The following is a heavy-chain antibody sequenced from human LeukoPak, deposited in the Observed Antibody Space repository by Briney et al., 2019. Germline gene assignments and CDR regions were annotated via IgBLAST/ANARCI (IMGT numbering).Heavy chain of an antibody. CDR1: GFTFSSFE. J-gene: IGHJ4*02. CDR3: ARDGGRGVASIPAYFDY. V-gene: IGHV3-48*03. D-gene: IGHD5-12*01. Sequence: QSGGSPRLSCAASGFTFSSFEMNWVRQAPGKGLEWVSYISGRGSTIYYADSVKGRFTISRDNAKNSLYLQMNSLSAEDTAVYYCARDGGRGVASIPAYFDYWGQGTLVTVSS. CDR2: ISGRGSTI.